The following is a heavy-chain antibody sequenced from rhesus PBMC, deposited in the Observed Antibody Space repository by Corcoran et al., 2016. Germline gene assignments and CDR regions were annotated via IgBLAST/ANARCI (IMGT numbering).Heavy chain of an antibody. Sequence: QVQLVQSGAEIKQPGASVKLSCNASGYTFTSYYLPWVRQAPGPGLEWIGLISPYNGNKGYAQNFQGRVTITTDTYTSTGYMELSSLRSEDTAVYYCTRDRGGSYNRFDVWGPGVLVTVSS. CDR3: TRDRGGSYNRFDV. V-gene: IGHV1-180*01. D-gene: IGHD3-16*01. J-gene: IGHJ5-1*01. CDR1: GYTFTSYY. CDR2: ISPYNGNK.